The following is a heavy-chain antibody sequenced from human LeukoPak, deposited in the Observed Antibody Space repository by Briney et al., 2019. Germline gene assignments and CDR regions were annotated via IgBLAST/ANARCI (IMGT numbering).Heavy chain of an antibody. CDR3: ASLEY. CDR1: GSTFSSYA. J-gene: IGHJ4*02. D-gene: IGHD1-1*01. CDR2: ISGSGGSK. V-gene: IGHV3-23*01. Sequence: GGSLRLSCAPSGSTFSSYAMSWVRQAPGKGLAWVSAISGSGGSKYYADSVNGRFTISTDNSKNTLYLQMISLSAEDAAVYYCASLEYWGQGTPVTVSS.